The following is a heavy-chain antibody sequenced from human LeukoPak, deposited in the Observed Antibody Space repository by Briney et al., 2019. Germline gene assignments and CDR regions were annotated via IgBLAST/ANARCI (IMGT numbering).Heavy chain of an antibody. CDR1: GETFRGYY. J-gene: IGHJ4*02. Sequence: SETLSLTCAVSGETFRGYYWSWIRQPPGKGLAWIGEIDHTGSTNYNASLKSRVSMSVDTSKNQFSLKLSSVTAADTAVFYCARENGGSYREFDYWGQGTLVTVSS. D-gene: IGHD1-26*01. CDR3: ARENGGSYREFDY. CDR2: IDHTGST. V-gene: IGHV4-34*01.